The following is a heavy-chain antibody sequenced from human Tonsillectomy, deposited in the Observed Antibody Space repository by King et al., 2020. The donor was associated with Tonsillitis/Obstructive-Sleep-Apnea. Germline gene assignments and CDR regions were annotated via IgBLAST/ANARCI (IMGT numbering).Heavy chain of an antibody. Sequence: QLVQSGGGLIQPGRSLRLSCAASGFTFEDYAMHWVRQAPGKGLEWVSSISWNSGNIGYADSVKGRFTISRDNAKNSLYLQMNSLRAEDTALYYCAKDLGGGLQGGYAFDIWGQGTMVTVSS. D-gene: IGHD5-24*01. J-gene: IGHJ3*02. CDR1: GFTFEDYA. CDR2: ISWNSGNI. V-gene: IGHV3-9*01. CDR3: AKDLGGGLQGGYAFDI.